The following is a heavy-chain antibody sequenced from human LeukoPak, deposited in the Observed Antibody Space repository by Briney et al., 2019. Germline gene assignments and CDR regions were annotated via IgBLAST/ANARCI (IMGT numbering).Heavy chain of an antibody. CDR2: IYYSGST. CDR1: GGSISSYY. V-gene: IGHV4-59*01. CDR3: ARTSSGWPFDY. D-gene: IGHD6-19*01. Sequence: SETLSLTCTVSGGSISSYYWSWIRQPPGKGLEWIGYIYYSGSTNYNPSLKSRVTISVDTSKNQFSLKLSSVTAADTAVYYCARTSSGWPFDYWGQGTLVTVSS. J-gene: IGHJ4*02.